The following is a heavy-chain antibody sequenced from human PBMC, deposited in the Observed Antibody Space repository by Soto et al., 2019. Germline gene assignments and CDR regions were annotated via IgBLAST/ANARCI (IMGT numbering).Heavy chain of an antibody. D-gene: IGHD3-3*01. CDR1: GYSFASQW. CDR2: IYPADSDT. CDR3: ARVPHSPTGYYDYYSGMDV. Sequence: GESLKISCKGSGYSFASQWIGWVRQRPGKGLEWMGNIYPADSDTRYSPSLQGQVTISVDKSIRTVYLQWTSLKASDTAIYYCARVPHSPTGYYDYYSGMDVWGQGTTVTVSS. J-gene: IGHJ6*02. V-gene: IGHV5-51*01.